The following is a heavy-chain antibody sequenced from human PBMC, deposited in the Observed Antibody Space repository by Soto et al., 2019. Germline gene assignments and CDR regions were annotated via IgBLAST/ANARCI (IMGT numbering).Heavy chain of an antibody. CDR2: IYYSGST. Sequence: SETLSLTCTVSGGSISSSSYYWGWIRQPPGKGLEWIGSIYYSGSTYYNPSLKSRVTISVDTSKNQFSLKLSSVTAADTAVYYCARQVLGYCSSTSCPPGFDPWGQGTLLTVSS. CDR3: ARQVLGYCSSTSCPPGFDP. CDR1: GGSISSSSYY. V-gene: IGHV4-39*01. J-gene: IGHJ5*02. D-gene: IGHD2-2*01.